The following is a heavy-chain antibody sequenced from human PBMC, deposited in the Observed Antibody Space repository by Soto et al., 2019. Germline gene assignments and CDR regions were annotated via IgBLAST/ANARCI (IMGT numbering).Heavy chain of an antibody. D-gene: IGHD3-3*01. CDR1: GFTFSSHA. V-gene: IGHV3-30-3*01. J-gene: IGHJ5*02. Sequence: GGSLRLSCAASGFTFSSHAMHWVRQAPGKGLEWVAVISYDGSNKYYADSVKGRFTISRDNSKNTLYLQMNSLRAEDTAVYYCARERPDYDFWSGYYEASVGSPFDPWGQGTLVTVSS. CDR3: ARERPDYDFWSGYYEASVGSPFDP. CDR2: ISYDGSNK.